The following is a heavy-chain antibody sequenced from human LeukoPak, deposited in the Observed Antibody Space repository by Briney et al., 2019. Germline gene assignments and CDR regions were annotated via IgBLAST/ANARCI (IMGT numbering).Heavy chain of an antibody. Sequence: GGSLRLSCAASGFTFSGSAMHWVRQASGKGLEWVGRIRSKANSYATAYAASVKGRFTISRDDSKNTAYLQMNSLKTEDTAVYYCTRPDQSSIQGWFGESPLPDYWGQGTLVTVSS. V-gene: IGHV3-73*01. CDR1: GFTFSGSA. D-gene: IGHD3-10*01. J-gene: IGHJ4*02. CDR2: IRSKANSYAT. CDR3: TRPDQSSIQGWFGESPLPDY.